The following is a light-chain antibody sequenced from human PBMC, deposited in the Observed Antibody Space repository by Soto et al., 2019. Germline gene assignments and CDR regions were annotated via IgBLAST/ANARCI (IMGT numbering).Light chain of an antibody. J-gene: IGLJ2*01. CDR1: SSNIGSNT. Sequence: QSVLTQPPSASGTPGQRVTISCSGSSSNIGSNTVNWYQQLPGTAPKLLIYTNDQRPLGVPDRFSGSKSGTSASLAISGLQSEDGADYYCAAWDDSLNGRVFGGGTKLT. CDR3: AAWDDSLNGRV. V-gene: IGLV1-44*01. CDR2: TND.